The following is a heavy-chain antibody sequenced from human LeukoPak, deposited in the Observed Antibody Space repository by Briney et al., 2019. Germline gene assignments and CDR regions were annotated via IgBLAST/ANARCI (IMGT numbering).Heavy chain of an antibody. V-gene: IGHV4-39*07. CDR2: IYYSGST. D-gene: IGHD3-3*01. Sequence: PSETLSLTCTVSGGSISSSSYYWGWIRQPPGKGLEWIGSIYYSGSTNYNPSLKSRVTISVDTSKNQFSLKLSSVTAADTAVYYCASAFLAYYYGMDVWGQGTTVTVSS. CDR1: GGSISSSSYY. J-gene: IGHJ6*02. CDR3: ASAFLAYYYGMDV.